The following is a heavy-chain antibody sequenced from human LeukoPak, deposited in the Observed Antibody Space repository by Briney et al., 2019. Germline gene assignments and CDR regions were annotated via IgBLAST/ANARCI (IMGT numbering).Heavy chain of an antibody. CDR1: GFTFSSYA. D-gene: IGHD2-21*02. J-gene: IGHJ4*02. CDR3: VIDNPRLQGFAY. CDR2: ITGSGDGT. Sequence: HPGGSLRLSCAASGFTFSSYAMSWVRQAPGKGLEWVSAITGSGDGTFYADSVKGRFTIPRDNSKNMLYLQVKSMGAEDTAVYYCVIDNPRLQGFAYWGEGTLVSVSS. V-gene: IGHV3-23*01.